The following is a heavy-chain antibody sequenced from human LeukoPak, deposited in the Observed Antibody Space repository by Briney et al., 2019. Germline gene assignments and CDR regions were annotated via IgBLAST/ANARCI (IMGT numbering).Heavy chain of an antibody. CDR2: IYHSGST. Sequence: PSETLSLTCTVSGYSISSGYYWGWIRQPPGKGLEWIGSIYHSGSTYYNPSLKSRVTISVDTSKNQFSLKLSSVTAADTAVYYCARDLAIVVVPAAMRDSWFDPWGQGTLVTVSS. CDR1: GYSISSGYY. D-gene: IGHD2-2*01. V-gene: IGHV4-38-2*02. J-gene: IGHJ5*02. CDR3: ARDLAIVVVPAAMRDSWFDP.